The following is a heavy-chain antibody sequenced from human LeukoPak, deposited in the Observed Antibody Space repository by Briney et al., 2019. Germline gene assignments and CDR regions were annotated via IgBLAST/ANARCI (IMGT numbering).Heavy chain of an antibody. J-gene: IGHJ4*02. CDR3: ARAATVTKFHFDFDY. V-gene: IGHV1-18*01. CDR1: GYTFTSYG. Sequence: ASVKVSCKASGYTFTSYGISWVRQAPGQGLEWMGWISAYNGNTNYAQKLQGRVTMTSDTSTSTAYMELRSLRSDDTAVYYCARAATVTKFHFDFDYWGQGTLVTVSS. D-gene: IGHD4-17*01. CDR2: ISAYNGNT.